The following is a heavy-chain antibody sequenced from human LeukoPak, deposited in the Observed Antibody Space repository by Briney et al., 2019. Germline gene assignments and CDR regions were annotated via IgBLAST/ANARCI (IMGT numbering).Heavy chain of an antibody. J-gene: IGHJ5*02. D-gene: IGHD5-12*01. Sequence: SETLSLTCTVSSYSISSGYYWGWIRQPPGKGLEWIGSIYQSGSTYYNPSLKSRVTISVDTSKNYFSLKLMSMSAADTAVYYCARDALTSTGGFFDPWGQGTLVTVSS. CDR2: IYQSGST. CDR3: ARDALTSTGGFFDP. V-gene: IGHV4-38-2*02. CDR1: SYSISSGYY.